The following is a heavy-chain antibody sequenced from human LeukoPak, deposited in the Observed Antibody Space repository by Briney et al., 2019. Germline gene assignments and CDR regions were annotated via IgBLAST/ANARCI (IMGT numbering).Heavy chain of an antibody. V-gene: IGHV1-2*02. CDR1: GYTFTGYY. Sequence: ASVKVSCKASGYTFTGYYMHWVRQAPGQGLEWMGWINPNSGGTNYAQKFQGRVTMTRDTSISTAYMELSRLRSDDTAVYYCARDGIMITFGGVIVDFDYWGQETLVTVSS. J-gene: IGHJ4*02. CDR2: INPNSGGT. CDR3: ARDGIMITFGGVIVDFDY. D-gene: IGHD3-16*02.